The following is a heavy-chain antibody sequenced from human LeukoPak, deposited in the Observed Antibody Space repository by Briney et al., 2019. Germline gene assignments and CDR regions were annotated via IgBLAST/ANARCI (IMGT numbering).Heavy chain of an antibody. Sequence: YSXXXXWIGWVRRMPGKGLEWMGIIYPGDSDTRYSPSFQGQVTISADKSISTAYLQWSSLKASDTAMYYCARLKAHNGYYFDYWGQGTLVTVSS. CDR2: IYPGDSDT. J-gene: IGHJ4*02. D-gene: IGHD1-1*01. V-gene: IGHV5-51*01. CDR3: ARLKAHNGYYFDY. CDR1: YSXXXXW.